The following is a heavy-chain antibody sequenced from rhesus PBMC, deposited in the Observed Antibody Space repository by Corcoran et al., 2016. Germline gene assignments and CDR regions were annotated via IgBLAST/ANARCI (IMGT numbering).Heavy chain of an antibody. CDR3: ARSGTVAADAGWADY. J-gene: IGHJ4*01. Sequence: QLQLQESGPGLVKPSETLSVTCAVSGGSISSSYWRWIRQAPGKGREWIGYIYGSGSSTNYNPSLKSRVTISTDTSKNQFSLKLSSVTAADTAVYYCARSGTVAADAGWADYWGQGVLVTVSS. CDR2: IYGSGSST. V-gene: IGHV4-169*01. D-gene: IGHD4-29*01. CDR1: GGSISSSY.